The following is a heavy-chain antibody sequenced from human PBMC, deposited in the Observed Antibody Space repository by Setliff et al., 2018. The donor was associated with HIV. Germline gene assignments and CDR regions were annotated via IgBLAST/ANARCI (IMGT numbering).Heavy chain of an antibody. Sequence: GASVKVSCKASGYTFTSYAISWVRQAPGQGLEWMGWISPYDGNTNYGQKFQGRVTLTTDKSTSTAYMEMRSLRSDDTAVYYCARDKEKRSYNNSDGHYDWFDTWGQGTLVTVSS. D-gene: IGHD3-22*01. CDR1: GYTFTSYA. CDR3: ARDKEKRSYNNSDGHYDWFDT. V-gene: IGHV1-18*01. CDR2: ISPYDGNT. J-gene: IGHJ5*02.